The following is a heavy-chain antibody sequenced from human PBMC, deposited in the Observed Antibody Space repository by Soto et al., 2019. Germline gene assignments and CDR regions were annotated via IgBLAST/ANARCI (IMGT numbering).Heavy chain of an antibody. CDR1: GFSLSNARMG. Sequence: QVTLKESGPVLVKPTETLTLTCTVSGFSLSNARMGVSWIRQPPGKALEWLAHIFSNDEKSYSTSLKSRLTISKDTSKSQVVLTMTNIDPVDTATYYCARITDSSGYFDYWGQGTLVTVSS. J-gene: IGHJ4*02. CDR2: IFSNDEK. V-gene: IGHV2-26*01. D-gene: IGHD3-22*01. CDR3: ARITDSSGYFDY.